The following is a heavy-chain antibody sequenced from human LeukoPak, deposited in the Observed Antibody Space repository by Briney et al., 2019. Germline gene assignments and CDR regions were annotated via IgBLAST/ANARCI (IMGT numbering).Heavy chain of an antibody. D-gene: IGHD4-11*01. Sequence: SETLSLTCSVSGGSISSGSYYWSWIRQPAGKGLEWIGRIYTSGSTNYNPSLKSRVTMSVDTSKNQFSLKLSSVTAADTAVYYCARGPTTVTRAFDYWGQGTLVTVSS. CDR2: IYTSGST. J-gene: IGHJ4*02. V-gene: IGHV4-61*02. CDR3: ARGPTTVTRAFDY. CDR1: GGSISSGSYY.